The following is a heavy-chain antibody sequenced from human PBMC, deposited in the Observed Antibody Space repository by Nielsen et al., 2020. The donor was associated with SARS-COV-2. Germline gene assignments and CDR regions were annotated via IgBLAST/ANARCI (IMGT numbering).Heavy chain of an antibody. D-gene: IGHD3-10*01. J-gene: IGHJ6*02. CDR3: ASPLLSWDETPPTNYYGMDV. CDR2: IIPILGIA. CDR1: GGTFSSYT. Sequence: SVKVSCKASGGTFSSYTISWVRQAPGQGLEWMGRIIPILGIANYAQKFQGRVTITADKSTSTAYMELSSLRSEDTAVYYCASPLLSWDETPPTNYYGMDVWGQGTTVTVSS. V-gene: IGHV1-69*02.